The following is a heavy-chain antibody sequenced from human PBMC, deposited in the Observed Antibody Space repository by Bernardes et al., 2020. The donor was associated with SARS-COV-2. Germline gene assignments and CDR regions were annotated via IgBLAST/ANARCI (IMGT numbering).Heavy chain of an antibody. CDR1: GDSISSRSHY. CDR3: ARHATANITIFGLIDY. V-gene: IGHV4-39*01. CDR2: IYYTGTT. Sequence: SETLSLTCTVSGDSISSRSHYWGWIRQPPGKGPEWIGSIYYTGTTFYSPSLQSRVTISVDTSKKQFSLKLSSMTAADTAVYYCARHATANITIFGLIDYWGQGTLVTVSS. J-gene: IGHJ4*02. D-gene: IGHD3-3*01.